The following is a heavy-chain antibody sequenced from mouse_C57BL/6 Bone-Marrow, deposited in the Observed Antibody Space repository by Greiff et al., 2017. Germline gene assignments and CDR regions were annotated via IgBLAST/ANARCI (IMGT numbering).Heavy chain of an antibody. D-gene: IGHD2-1*01. CDR3: AILGWVRYFDV. V-gene: IGHV1-74*01. CDR1: GYTFTSSW. J-gene: IGHJ1*03. CDR2: IHPSDSDT. Sequence: VQLQQSGAGLVKPGASVKVSCTASGYTFTSSWMHWVKQRPGQGLEWIGRIHPSDSDTNYTPKFQGKATLPADKSSSTAYMQLSSLTSEDSAAYYCAILGWVRYFDVWGTGTTVTVSS.